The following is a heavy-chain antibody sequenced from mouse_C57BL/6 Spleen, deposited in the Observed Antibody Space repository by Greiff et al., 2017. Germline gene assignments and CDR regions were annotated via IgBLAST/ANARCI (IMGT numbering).Heavy chain of an antibody. CDR3: VRAGDSSGYDAMDY. J-gene: IGHJ4*01. CDR1: GFTFNTYA. D-gene: IGHD3-2*02. Sequence: EVQLVESGGGLVQPTGSLKLSCAASGFTFNTYAMHWVRQAPGKGLEWVARIRSKSSNYATYYADSVKDRFTISKADSQILLYLQRNNLKTEDTAMYYCVRAGDSSGYDAMDYWGQGTSVTVSS. CDR2: IRSKSSNYAT. V-gene: IGHV10-3*01.